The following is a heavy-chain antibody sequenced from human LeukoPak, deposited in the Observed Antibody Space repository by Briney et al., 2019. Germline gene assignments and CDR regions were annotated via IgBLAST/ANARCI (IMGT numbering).Heavy chain of an antibody. D-gene: IGHD4-11*01. Sequence: SVKVSCKASGGTFSSYAISWVRQAPGQGLEWMGRIIPILGIANYAQKFQGRVTITTDESTSTAYMELSSLRSEDTAVYYCARSARPLYSKLDYYYYYYMDVWGKGTTVTVSS. CDR3: ARSARPLYSKLDYYYYYYMDV. CDR2: IIPILGIA. J-gene: IGHJ6*03. V-gene: IGHV1-69*04. CDR1: GGTFSSYA.